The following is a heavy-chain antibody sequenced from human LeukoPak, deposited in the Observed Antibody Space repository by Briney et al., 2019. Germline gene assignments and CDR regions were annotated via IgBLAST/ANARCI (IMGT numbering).Heavy chain of an antibody. CDR2: INPNSGGT. J-gene: IGHJ4*02. D-gene: IGHD3-22*01. CDR3: ATYYYDSSGFDY. CDR1: GYTFTGYY. Sequence: ASVKVSCKASGYTFTGYYMHWVRQAPGQGLEWMGCINPNSGGTNYAQKFQGRVTMTRDTSISTAYMELSRLRSDDTAVYYCATYYYDSSGFDYWGQGTLVTVSS. V-gene: IGHV1-2*02.